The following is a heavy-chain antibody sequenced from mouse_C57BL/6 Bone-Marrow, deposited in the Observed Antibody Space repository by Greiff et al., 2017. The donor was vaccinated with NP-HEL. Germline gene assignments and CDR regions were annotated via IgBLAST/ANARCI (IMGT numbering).Heavy chain of an antibody. Sequence: VQLKQSGAELVRPGASVKLSCTASGFNIKDDYMHWVKQRPEQGLEWIGWIDPENGDTEYASKFQGKATITADTSSNTAYLQLSSLTSEDTAVYYCTTTTVVATWEDFDYWGQGTTLTVSS. V-gene: IGHV14-4*01. CDR3: TTTTVVATWEDFDY. CDR2: IDPENGDT. D-gene: IGHD1-1*01. CDR1: GFNIKDDY. J-gene: IGHJ2*01.